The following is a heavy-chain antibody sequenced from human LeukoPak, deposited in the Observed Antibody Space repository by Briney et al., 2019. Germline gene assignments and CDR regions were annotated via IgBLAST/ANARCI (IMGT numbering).Heavy chain of an antibody. Sequence: PGRSLRLSCAASGCTFSSYGMHWVRQAPGKGLEWVAVIWYDGSNKYYGDSVKRRCTLSRDNSNNTLYLQLHSLRAEDTAVYYCARAIAPAAIDYWGQGTLVTVSS. J-gene: IGHJ4*02. D-gene: IGHD2-2*01. CDR3: ARAIAPAAIDY. CDR2: IWYDGSNK. V-gene: IGHV3-33*01. CDR1: GCTFSSYG.